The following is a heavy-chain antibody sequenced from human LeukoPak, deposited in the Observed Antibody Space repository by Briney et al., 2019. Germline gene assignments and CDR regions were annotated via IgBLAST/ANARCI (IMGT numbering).Heavy chain of an antibody. J-gene: IGHJ5*02. CDR3: SRDMVRDTLMYWFDP. V-gene: IGHV4-4*07. CDR2: IYGSGST. Sequence: PSETLSLTCTISGASINGYYWSWIRQPAGKGLGWIGRIYGSGSTNYNPSLESRVTVSSDTSKSHFSLQLRSVTAADTAVYYCSRDMVRDTLMYWFDPWGPGILVTVSS. D-gene: IGHD3-10*01. CDR1: GASINGYY.